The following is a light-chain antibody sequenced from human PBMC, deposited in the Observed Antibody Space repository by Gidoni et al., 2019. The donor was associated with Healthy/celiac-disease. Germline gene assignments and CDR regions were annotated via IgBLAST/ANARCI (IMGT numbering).Light chain of an antibody. V-gene: IGKV3-20*01. CDR1: QSVSSSY. CDR3: QQYGSSPARS. CDR2: GPS. Sequence: EIVLTQSPGTLSLSPGERATLPCRASQSVSSSYLAWYQQKPGQAPRLLTYGPSSRATGIPDRFSGSGSGTDFTITISRLEPADFAVYYCQQYGSSPARSFGQGTKLEIK. J-gene: IGKJ2*01.